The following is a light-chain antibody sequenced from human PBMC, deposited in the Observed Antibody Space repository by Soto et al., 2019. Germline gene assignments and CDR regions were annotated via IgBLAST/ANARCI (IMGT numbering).Light chain of an antibody. Sequence: EIVLTQSPGTLSLSPGERATLSCRASQSVSSSYLAWYQQKPGQAPRLLIYGASSRATGIPDRFSGSGSGTDFIFTISRLEPEDFAVYYCQQYGSSPLTFGGGTKV. CDR3: QQYGSSPLT. J-gene: IGKJ4*01. CDR2: GAS. V-gene: IGKV3-20*01. CDR1: QSVSSSY.